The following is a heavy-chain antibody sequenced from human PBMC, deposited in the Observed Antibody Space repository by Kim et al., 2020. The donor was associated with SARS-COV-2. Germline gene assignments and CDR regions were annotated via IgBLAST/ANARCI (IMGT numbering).Heavy chain of an antibody. Sequence: SETLSLTCTVSGGSISSGGYYWSWIRQHPGKGLEWIGYIYYSGSTYYNPSLKSRVTISVDTSKNQFSLKLSSVTAADTAVYYCARDHRYGDYVLSDYWGQGTLVTVSS. V-gene: IGHV4-31*03. CDR2: IYYSGST. J-gene: IGHJ4*02. D-gene: IGHD4-17*01. CDR3: ARDHRYGDYVLSDY. CDR1: GGSISSGGYY.